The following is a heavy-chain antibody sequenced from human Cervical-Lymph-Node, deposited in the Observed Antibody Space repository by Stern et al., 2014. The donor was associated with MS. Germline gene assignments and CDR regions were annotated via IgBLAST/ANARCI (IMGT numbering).Heavy chain of an antibody. CDR2: IWYDGSNP. J-gene: IGHJ4*02. D-gene: IGHD6-13*01. CDR1: GFSFSRYA. V-gene: IGHV3-33*01. CDR3: SSAYSSSHYYFDY. Sequence: QVQLVESGGGVVQPGRSLRLSCAASGFSFSRYAMHWVRQAPGKGLEWVALIWYDGSNPYYAASVTGRSTISRDNFKNTLSLQMNSLRAEDTAVYYCSSAYSSSHYYFDYWGQGTLVTVSS.